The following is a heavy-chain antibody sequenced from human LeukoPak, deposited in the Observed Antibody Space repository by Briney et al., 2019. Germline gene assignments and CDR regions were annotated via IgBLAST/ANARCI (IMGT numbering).Heavy chain of an antibody. CDR3: ASGYSSRFAVTFDY. Sequence: ASVKVSCKASGYTFTSYGISWVRQAPGQGLEWMGWISAYNGNTNYAQKLQGRVTMTTDTSTSTAYMELRSLRSEDTAVYYCASGYSSRFAVTFDYWGQGTLVTVSS. J-gene: IGHJ4*02. CDR1: GYTFTSYG. D-gene: IGHD6-13*01. CDR2: ISAYNGNT. V-gene: IGHV1-18*01.